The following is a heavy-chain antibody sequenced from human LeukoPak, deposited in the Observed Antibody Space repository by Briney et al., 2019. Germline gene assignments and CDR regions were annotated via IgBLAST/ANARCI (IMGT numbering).Heavy chain of an antibody. CDR1: GGSISSSSYY. Sequence: SETLSLTCTVSGGSISSSSYYWGWIRQPPGKGLEWIGSIYYSGSTYYNPSLKSRVTISVDTSKNQFSLKLSSVTAADTAVYYCARLLGIVVVVAAYFDYWGQGTLVTVSS. D-gene: IGHD2-15*01. CDR2: IYYSGST. V-gene: IGHV4-39*01. J-gene: IGHJ4*02. CDR3: ARLLGIVVVVAAYFDY.